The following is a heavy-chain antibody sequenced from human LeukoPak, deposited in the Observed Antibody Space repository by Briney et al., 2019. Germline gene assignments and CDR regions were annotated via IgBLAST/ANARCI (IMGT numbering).Heavy chain of an antibody. J-gene: IGHJ6*02. CDR2: IYHSGST. Sequence: SETLSLTCTVSGYSISSGYYWGWIRQPPGKGLEWIGSIYHSGSTYYNPSLKSRVTISVDTSKNQFSLKLSSVTAADTAVYYCARIYCTSTSCYAYYYYYGMDVWGQGTTVTVSS. CDR1: GYSISSGYY. V-gene: IGHV4-38-2*02. D-gene: IGHD2-2*01. CDR3: ARIYCTSTSCYAYYYYYGMDV.